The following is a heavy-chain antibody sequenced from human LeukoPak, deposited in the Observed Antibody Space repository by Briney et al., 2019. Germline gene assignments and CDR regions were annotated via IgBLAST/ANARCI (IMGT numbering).Heavy chain of an antibody. CDR3: ARKVGQWLASNVGNSYGMDV. CDR1: GGSFSGYY. J-gene: IGHJ6*02. Sequence: KSSETLSLTCAVYGGSFSGYYWSWIRQPPGKGLEWIGEINHSGSTNYNPSLKSRVTISVDTSKNQFSLKLSSVTAADTAVYYCARKVGQWLASNVGNSYGMDVWGQGTTVTVSS. V-gene: IGHV4-34*01. D-gene: IGHD6-19*01. CDR2: INHSGST.